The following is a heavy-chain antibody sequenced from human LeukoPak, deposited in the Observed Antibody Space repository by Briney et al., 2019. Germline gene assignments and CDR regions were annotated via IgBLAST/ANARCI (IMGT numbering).Heavy chain of an antibody. J-gene: IGHJ6*02. CDR3: ARGRSNYYGMDV. CDR1: DGSINSYY. CDR2: IYYNGNT. Sequence: SETLSLTCSVSDGSINSYYWNWIRRPPGKGLEWIGYIYYNGNTNYSPSLKSRVTTSVDTSKNLFSLKVRSVTAADTAVYYCARGRSNYYGMDVWGQGTTVTVSS. V-gene: IGHV4-59*01. D-gene: IGHD1-26*01.